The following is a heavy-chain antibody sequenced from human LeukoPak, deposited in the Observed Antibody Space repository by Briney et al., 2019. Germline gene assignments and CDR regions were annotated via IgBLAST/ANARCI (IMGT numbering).Heavy chain of an antibody. CDR3: ARAGALLSTFDY. CDR2: INPNSGGT. J-gene: IGHJ4*02. Sequence: ASVKVSCKASGYTFTGYYMHWVRQAPGQGLEWLGRINPNSGGTNYAQKFQGRVTMTRDTSISTAYMELSRLRSDDTAVYYCARAGALLSTFDYWGQGTLVTVSS. D-gene: IGHD2-15*01. CDR1: GYTFTGYY. V-gene: IGHV1-2*06.